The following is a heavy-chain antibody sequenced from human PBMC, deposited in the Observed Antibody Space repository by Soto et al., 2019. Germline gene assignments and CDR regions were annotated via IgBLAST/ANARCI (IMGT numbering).Heavy chain of an antibody. CDR1: GYTFTGYY. D-gene: IGHD2-2*01. Sequence: ASVKISCNASGYTFTGYYMHWVRQAPGQGLEWMGWINPNSGGTNYAQKFQGRVTMTRDTSISTAYMELSRLRSDDTAVYYCASAGYCSSTSCYGWFDPWGQGTLVTVSS. CDR2: INPNSGGT. V-gene: IGHV1-2*02. J-gene: IGHJ5*02. CDR3: ASAGYCSSTSCYGWFDP.